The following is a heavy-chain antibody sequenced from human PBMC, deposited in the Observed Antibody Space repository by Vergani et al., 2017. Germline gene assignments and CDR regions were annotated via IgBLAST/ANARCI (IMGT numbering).Heavy chain of an antibody. CDR1: GGSISSSSYY. D-gene: IGHD3-10*01. V-gene: IGHV4-39*01. Sequence: QVQLQESGPGLVKPSETLSLTCTVSGGSISSSSYYWGWIRQPPGKGLEWIGSIYYSATTYQNPSLKSRVTISIDTSKNQFSLKLSSVTAADTAVYYCARHDGDLANWFDPWGQGTLVTVSS. CDR2: IYYSATT. CDR3: ARHDGDLANWFDP. J-gene: IGHJ5*02.